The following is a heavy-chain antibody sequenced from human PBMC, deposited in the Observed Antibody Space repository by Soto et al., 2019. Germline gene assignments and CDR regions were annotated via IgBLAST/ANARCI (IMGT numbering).Heavy chain of an antibody. CDR3: ARHSYLGWELRDFDY. D-gene: IGHD1-26*01. CDR2: IYYTGNT. CDR1: GGSISSYY. J-gene: IGHJ4*02. V-gene: IGHV4-59*08. Sequence: SETLSLPCIVAGGSISSYYWRWIRQSPGKGLEWIGYIYYTGNTNYNPSLRSRVTISLDTSKNQFSLNLNSVTAADTAVYYCARHSYLGWELRDFDYWGQGTQVTVS.